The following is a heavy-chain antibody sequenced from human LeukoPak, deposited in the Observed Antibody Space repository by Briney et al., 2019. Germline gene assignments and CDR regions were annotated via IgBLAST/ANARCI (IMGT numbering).Heavy chain of an antibody. CDR3: ARWCRSGYYGYFDY. D-gene: IGHD3-22*01. CDR1: GGSISSSSYY. J-gene: IGHJ4*02. V-gene: IGHV4-39*01. Sequence: SETLSLTCTVSGGSISSSSYYWGWIRQPPGKGLEWIGSIYYSGSTYYNPSLKSRVTISVDTSKNQFSLKLSSVTAADTAVYYCARWCRSGYYGYFDYWGQGTLVTVSS. CDR2: IYYSGST.